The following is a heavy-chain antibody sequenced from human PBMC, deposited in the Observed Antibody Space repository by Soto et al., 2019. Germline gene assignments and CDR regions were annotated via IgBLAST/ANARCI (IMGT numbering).Heavy chain of an antibody. J-gene: IGHJ6*04. V-gene: IGHV1-3*05. CDR1: GDAFSSYA. D-gene: IGHD3-22*01. CDR2: INIRSGNT. CDR3: ARDGGDCSYLNIYYYYTPNAH. Sequence: QVQLLQSGAEEKKPGASVKGSCKASGDAFSSYAMHWVREAPGQRRECMGWINIRSGNTKYSQNLQDRITISMDTSPNTVYMELSSLRCEDTAVYNCARDGGDCSYLNIYYYYTPNAHWGKTSTVSASS.